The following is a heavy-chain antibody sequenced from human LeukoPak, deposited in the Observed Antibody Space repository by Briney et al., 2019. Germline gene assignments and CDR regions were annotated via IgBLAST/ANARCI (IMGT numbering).Heavy chain of an antibody. Sequence: SETLSLTCAVYGGSFSGYYWSWIAQPPGKGLEWIGEINHSGSTNYNPSLKSRVTISVDTSKNQFSLKLSSVTAADTAVYYCARESATAIYDYSGQGTLVTVSS. CDR3: ARESATAIYDY. CDR2: INHSGST. CDR1: GGSFSGYY. V-gene: IGHV4-34*01. D-gene: IGHD2-2*02. J-gene: IGHJ4*02.